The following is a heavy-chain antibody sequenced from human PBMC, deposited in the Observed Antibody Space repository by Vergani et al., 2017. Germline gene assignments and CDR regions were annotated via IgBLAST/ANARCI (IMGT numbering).Heavy chain of an antibody. J-gene: IGHJ4*02. CDR1: GGSISSGDYY. Sequence: QVQLQESGPGLVKPSQTLSLTCTVSGGSISSGDYYWSWIRQPPGKGLEWIGYIYYSGSTYYNPSIKSRVTISVDTSKNQFSLKRSSVTAADTAVYYCARDPRDGYNYKGLGFDYWGQGTLVTVSS. CDR2: IYYSGST. D-gene: IGHD5-24*01. V-gene: IGHV4-30-4*08. CDR3: ARDPRDGYNYKGLGFDY.